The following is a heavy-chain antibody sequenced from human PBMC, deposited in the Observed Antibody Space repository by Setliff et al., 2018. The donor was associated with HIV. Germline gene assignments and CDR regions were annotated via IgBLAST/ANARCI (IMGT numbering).Heavy chain of an antibody. CDR1: GASLSRSTYY. CDR2: MYSSGTT. D-gene: IGHD1-26*01. V-gene: IGHV4-39*01. CDR3: ARRTSPPSGLYSAYYMDV. Sequence: PSETLSLTCTVSGASLSRSTYYWGWIRQPPGKGLEWIGTMYSSGTTYYNPSLKSRVTISVDTSKNQFSLKLSSVTAADTAVYFCARRTSPPSGLYSAYYMDVWGRGTTVTVSS. J-gene: IGHJ6*03.